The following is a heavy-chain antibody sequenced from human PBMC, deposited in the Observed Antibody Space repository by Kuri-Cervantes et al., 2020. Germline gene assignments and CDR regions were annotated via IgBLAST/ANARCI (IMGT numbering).Heavy chain of an antibody. V-gene: IGHV4-59*10. D-gene: IGHD5-24*01. Sequence: SETLSLTCAVYGGSFSGYYWSWIRQPAGKGLEWIGRIYTSGSTNYNPSLKSRVTMSVDTSKNQFSLKLSSVTAADTAVYYCARNTRDGYNQFDYWGQGTLVTVSS. CDR3: ARNTRDGYNQFDY. J-gene: IGHJ4*02. CDR2: IYTSGST. CDR1: GGSFSGYY.